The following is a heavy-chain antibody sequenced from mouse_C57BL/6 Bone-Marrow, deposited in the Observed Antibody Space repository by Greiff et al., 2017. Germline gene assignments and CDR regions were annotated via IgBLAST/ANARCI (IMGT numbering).Heavy chain of an antibody. D-gene: IGHD2-4*01. CDR3: TTSVYYDSSWCAY. CDR2: IDPENGDT. CDR1: GFNIKDDY. Sequence: VQLQQSGAELVRPGASVKLSCTASGFNIKDDYMHWVKQRPEQGLEWIGWIDPENGDTEYASKFQGKATITADTSSNTAYLQLSSLTSEDTAVYYCTTSVYYDSSWCAYWGQGTLVTVSA. V-gene: IGHV14-4*01. J-gene: IGHJ3*01.